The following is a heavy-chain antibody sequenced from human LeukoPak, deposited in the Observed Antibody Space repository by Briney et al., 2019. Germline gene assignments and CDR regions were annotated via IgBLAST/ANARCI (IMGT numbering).Heavy chain of an antibody. CDR3: AKERDVDTAMPTAIDY. CDR2: ISGSGGST. Sequence: GGSLRLFCAASGFPFSSYAMSWVRQAPGKGLEWVSAISGSGGSTYYADSVKGRFTISRDNSKNTLYLQMNSLRAEDTAVYYCAKERDVDTAMPTAIDYWGQGTLVTVSS. V-gene: IGHV3-23*01. D-gene: IGHD5-18*01. J-gene: IGHJ4*02. CDR1: GFPFSSYA.